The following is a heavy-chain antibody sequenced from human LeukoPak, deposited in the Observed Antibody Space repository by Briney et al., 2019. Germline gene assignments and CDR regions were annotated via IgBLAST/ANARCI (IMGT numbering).Heavy chain of an antibody. CDR1: GFIFSNYG. Sequence: PGGSLRLSCAASGFIFSNYGMHWVRQAPGKGLGWVAVISYDGSNKYYADSVKGRFTISRDNSKNTLYLEMNSLRAEDTAVYYCAKDRTYYYDSSGYFWGQGTLVTVSS. CDR2: ISYDGSNK. V-gene: IGHV3-30*18. D-gene: IGHD3-22*01. CDR3: AKDRTYYYDSSGYF. J-gene: IGHJ4*02.